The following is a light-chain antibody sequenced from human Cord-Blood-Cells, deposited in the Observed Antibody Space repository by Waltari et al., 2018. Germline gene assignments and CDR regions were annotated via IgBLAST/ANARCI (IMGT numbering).Light chain of an antibody. CDR2: DAS. Sequence: EIVLTQSPATLSLSPGERATLSCRASQSVSSYLAWYQQKPGQAPRLLIYDASNRATGIPARFSGSGSGTDFTLTISSLEPEDFAVYYCQQYNNWPPKLFTPFGQGTKLEIK. V-gene: IGKV3-11*01. CDR3: QQYNNWPPKLFTP. J-gene: IGKJ2*01. CDR1: QSVSSY.